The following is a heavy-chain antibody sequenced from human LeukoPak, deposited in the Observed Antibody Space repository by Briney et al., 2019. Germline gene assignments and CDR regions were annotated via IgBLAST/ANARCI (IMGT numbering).Heavy chain of an antibody. CDR1: GFTFSSYA. D-gene: IGHD3-10*01. V-gene: IGHV3-30*04. J-gene: IGHJ4*02. CDR3: ARDGSDGSGSYYNDLDY. Sequence: GGSLRLSCAASGFTFSSYAMHWVRQAPGKGLEWVAVISYDGSNKYYADSVKGRFNISRDNSKNTLYLQMNSLRAEDTTVYYCARDGSDGSGSYYNDLDYWGQGTLVTVSS. CDR2: ISYDGSNK.